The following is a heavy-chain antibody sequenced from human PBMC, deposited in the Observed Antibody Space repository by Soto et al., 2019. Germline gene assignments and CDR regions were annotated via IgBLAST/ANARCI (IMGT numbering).Heavy chain of an antibody. CDR3: AKTVMTTVIFDY. CDR1: GGSISSGGYY. V-gene: IGHV4-31*03. CDR2: IYYSGST. J-gene: IGHJ4*02. D-gene: IGHD4-17*01. Sequence: SETLSLTCTVSGGSISSGGYYWSWIRQHPGKGLEWIGYIYYSGSTYYNPSLKSRVTISVDTSKNQFSLKLSSVTAADTAVYYCAKTVMTTVIFDYWGQGTLVTVS.